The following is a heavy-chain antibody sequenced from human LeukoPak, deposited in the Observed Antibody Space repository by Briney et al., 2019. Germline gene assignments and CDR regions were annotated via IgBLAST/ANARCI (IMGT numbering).Heavy chain of an antibody. J-gene: IGHJ5*02. V-gene: IGHV1-8*01. D-gene: IGHD3-9*01. CDR2: MNPNSGNT. CDR3: ARGSYDILTGYYPAIYWFDP. Sequence: GASVKVSCKASGYTFTSYDINWVRQATGQGLEWMGWMNPNSGNTGYAQKFQGRVTMTRNTSISTAYMELSSLRSEDTAVYYCARGSYDILTGYYPAIYWFDPWGQGTLVTVSS. CDR1: GYTFTSYD.